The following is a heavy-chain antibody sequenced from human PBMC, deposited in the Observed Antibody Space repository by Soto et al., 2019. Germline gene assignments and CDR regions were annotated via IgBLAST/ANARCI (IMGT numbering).Heavy chain of an antibody. CDR2: IYPGDSDT. V-gene: IGHV5-51*01. D-gene: IGHD1-26*01. Sequence: GESLKISCKGSGYSFASHWVAWVRQMPEKGLEWIGTIYPGDSDTKYSSAFRGHVTISADTSVSTAYLQWRSLEAADSAIYYCARYSGSYWHYLDFWGQGTLVTVSS. J-gene: IGHJ4*02. CDR3: ARYSGSYWHYLDF. CDR1: GYSFASHW.